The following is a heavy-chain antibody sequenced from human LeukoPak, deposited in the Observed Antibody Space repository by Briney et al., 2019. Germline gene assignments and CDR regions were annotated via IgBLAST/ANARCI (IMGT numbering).Heavy chain of an antibody. CDR1: GGSINSGSYY. CDR2: IYTSGST. CDR3: ARYCTGASCYEGNYYFDH. Sequence: PSETLSPTCTVSGGSINSGSYYWSWIRQPAGKGLEWIGRIYTSGSTNYNPSLKSRVTISGDTSKNQFSLKLSSVTAADTAVYYCARYCTGASCYEGNYYFDHWGQGTLVTVSS. J-gene: IGHJ4*02. D-gene: IGHD2-8*02. V-gene: IGHV4-61*02.